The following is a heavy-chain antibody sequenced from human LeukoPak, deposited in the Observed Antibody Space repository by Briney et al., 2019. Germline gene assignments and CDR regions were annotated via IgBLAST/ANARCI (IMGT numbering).Heavy chain of an antibody. CDR3: ARDMDSSGYLLDY. CDR2: IYYSGST. Sequence: SETLSLTCTVSGGSISSYYWSWIRQPPGKGLEWIGYIYYSGSTNYNPSLKSRVTISVDTPKNQFSLKLSSVTAADTAVYYCARDMDSSGYLLDYWGQGTLVTVSS. V-gene: IGHV4-59*12. D-gene: IGHD3-22*01. CDR1: GGSISSYY. J-gene: IGHJ4*02.